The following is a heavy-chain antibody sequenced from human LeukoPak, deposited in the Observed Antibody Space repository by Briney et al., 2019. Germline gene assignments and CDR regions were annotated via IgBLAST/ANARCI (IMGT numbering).Heavy chain of an antibody. CDR2: INPSGGST. V-gene: IGHV1-46*01. D-gene: IGHD4-17*01. CDR1: GYTFTRYY. J-gene: IGHJ4*02. Sequence: ASVKVSCKASGYTFTRYYIHWVRQAPGQGLEWMAIINPSGGSTSSAQKFQGRVTMTRDTSTSTVYMELSSLRSEDTAVYYCAGDGGDYGDDGMVIDYWXQGTLVTVSS. CDR3: AGDGGDYGDDGMVIDY.